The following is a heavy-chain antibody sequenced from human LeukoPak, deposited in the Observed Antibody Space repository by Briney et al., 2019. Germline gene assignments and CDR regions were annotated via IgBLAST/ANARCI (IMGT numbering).Heavy chain of an antibody. CDR1: GFTFSSYE. J-gene: IGHJ4*02. Sequence: GGSLRLSCAASGFTFSSYEMNWVRQAPGKGLEWVSYISSSGSTIYYADSVKGRFTISRDNAKNSLYLQMNSLRAEDTAVYYCARDTTLVGPDGYWGQGTLVTVSS. D-gene: IGHD2/OR15-2a*01. CDR2: ISSSGSTI. CDR3: ARDTTLVGPDGY. V-gene: IGHV3-48*03.